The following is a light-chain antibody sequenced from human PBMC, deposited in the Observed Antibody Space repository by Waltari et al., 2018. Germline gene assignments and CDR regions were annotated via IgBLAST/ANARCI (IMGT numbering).Light chain of an antibody. CDR3: GTWDTSLSAGV. Sequence: QSVLTQPPSVSAAPGQMVTISCSGSSANIGNNYVSWYQQLPGTAPKLVFYDNAKRPSGIPDRFSGSKAGTSATLDITGLQTGDEADYYCGTWDTSLSAGVFGGGTRLTVL. V-gene: IGLV1-51*01. J-gene: IGLJ2*01. CDR1: SANIGNNY. CDR2: DNA.